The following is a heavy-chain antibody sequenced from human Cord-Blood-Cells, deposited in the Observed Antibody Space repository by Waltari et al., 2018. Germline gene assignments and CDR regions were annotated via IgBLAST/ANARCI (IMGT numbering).Heavy chain of an antibody. CDR2: KWYDGSNK. Sequence: QVQLVESGGGVVQPGRSLRLSCAASGFTFSSYGMYWVRQAPGKGLEWVGVKWYDGSNKYYADSVKGRFTISRDNSKNTLYLQMNSLRAEDTAVYYCARDRSLTAARTGLDYWGQGTLVTVSS. CDR1: GFTFSSYG. J-gene: IGHJ4*02. CDR3: ARDRSLTAARTGLDY. D-gene: IGHD6-6*01. V-gene: IGHV3-33*01.